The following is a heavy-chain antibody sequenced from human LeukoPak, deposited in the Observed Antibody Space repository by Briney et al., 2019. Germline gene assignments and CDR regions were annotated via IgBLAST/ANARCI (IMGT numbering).Heavy chain of an antibody. Sequence: PGGSLRLSCAASGFTFSSYAMSWVRQAPGKGLEWVSSISGSGYDIFYADSVKGRFTISRDNSKNTLYLKMNSLRAEDTAVYYCAKGHGWEASYYYYYMDVWGKGTTVTISS. CDR1: GFTFSSYA. D-gene: IGHD1-26*01. J-gene: IGHJ6*03. CDR2: ISGSGYDI. CDR3: AKGHGWEASYYYYYMDV. V-gene: IGHV3-23*01.